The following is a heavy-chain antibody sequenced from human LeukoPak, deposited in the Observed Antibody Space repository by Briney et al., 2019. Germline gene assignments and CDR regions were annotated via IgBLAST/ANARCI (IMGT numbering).Heavy chain of an antibody. CDR1: GFTFSYYW. D-gene: IGHD5-18*01. CDR2: INSDGSST. Sequence: GGSLRLSCAASGFTFSYYWMHWVRQAPGKGLVWVSHINSDGSSTSYADSVKGRFTISRDNAKNMLYLQMNSLRAEDTAVYYCARVRTNTYGFDYWGQGTLVTVSS. J-gene: IGHJ4*02. CDR3: ARVRTNTYGFDY. V-gene: IGHV3-74*01.